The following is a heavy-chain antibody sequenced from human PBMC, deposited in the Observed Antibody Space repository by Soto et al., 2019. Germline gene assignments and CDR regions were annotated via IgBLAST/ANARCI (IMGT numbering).Heavy chain of an antibody. CDR2: INGDGSRT. Sequence: PGGSLRLSCATSGFTFNNYLMRWVRQAPGKGLVWVSRINGDGSRTDYADSVKGRFTISRDNAKNTLYMEMTSLRSEDTAVYYCARVEHGGEDGYYYYYGMDVWGQGTTVTVSS. D-gene: IGHD2-21*02. CDR3: ARVEHGGEDGYYYYYGMDV. CDR1: GFTFNNYL. J-gene: IGHJ6*02. V-gene: IGHV3-74*01.